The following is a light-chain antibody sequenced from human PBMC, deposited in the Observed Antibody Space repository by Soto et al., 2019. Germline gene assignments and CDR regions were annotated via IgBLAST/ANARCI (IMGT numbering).Light chain of an antibody. V-gene: IGLV3-1*01. J-gene: IGLJ2*01. CDR1: KLGDKY. Sequence: SYELTQPPSASVSPGQTASITCSGDKLGDKYTCWYQQKPGQSPVLVIYQHSQRPSGIPERFSGSNSGNTATLTISGTQAMDEADYYCQAWDSSTDVVFGGGTKVTVL. CDR3: QAWDSSTDVV. CDR2: QHS.